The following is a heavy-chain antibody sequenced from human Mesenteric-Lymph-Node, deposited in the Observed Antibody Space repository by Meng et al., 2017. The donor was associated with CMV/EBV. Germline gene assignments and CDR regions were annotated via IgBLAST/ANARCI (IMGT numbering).Heavy chain of an antibody. CDR1: GFTFSDYY. CDR3: ARDMREAVAGTLY. D-gene: IGHD6-19*01. CDR2: ISSRGSTI. J-gene: IGHJ4*02. V-gene: IGHV3-11*04. Sequence: GESLKISCAASGFTFSDYYMSWIRQAPGKGLEWVSYISSRGSTIYYAGSVKGRFTISRDNAKNSLYLQMNSLRAEDTAVYYCARDMREAVAGTLYWGQGTLVTVSS.